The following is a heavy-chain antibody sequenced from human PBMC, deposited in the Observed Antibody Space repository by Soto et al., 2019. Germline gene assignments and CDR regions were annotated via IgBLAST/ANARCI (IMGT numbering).Heavy chain of an antibody. CDR3: AKEATNDYGDFSFDY. CDR2: INPSGGST. CDR1: GYTFTSYY. Sequence: GASVKVSCKASGYTFTSYYMHWVRQAPGQGLEWMGIINPSGGSTSYAQKFQGRVTMTRDTSTSTVYMELSSLRSEDTAVYYFAKEATNDYGDFSFDYWGQGTLVTVSS. J-gene: IGHJ4*02. D-gene: IGHD4-17*01. V-gene: IGHV1-46*03.